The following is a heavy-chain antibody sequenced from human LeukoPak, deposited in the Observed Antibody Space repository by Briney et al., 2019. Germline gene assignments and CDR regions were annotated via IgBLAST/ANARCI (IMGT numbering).Heavy chain of an antibody. CDR2: ISSSSSYI. D-gene: IGHD6-13*01. CDR1: GFTFSSYS. V-gene: IGHV3-21*01. J-gene: IGHJ4*02. Sequence: GGSLRLSCAASGFTFSSYSMNWVRQAPGKGLEWVSSISSSSSYIYYADSVKGRFTISRDNAKNSLYLQMNSLRAEDTAVYYCARGPYSSSWYPSKRDYFDYWGQGTLVTVSS. CDR3: ARGPYSSSWYPSKRDYFDY.